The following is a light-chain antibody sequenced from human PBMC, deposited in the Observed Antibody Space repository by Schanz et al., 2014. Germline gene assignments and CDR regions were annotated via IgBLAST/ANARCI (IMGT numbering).Light chain of an antibody. J-gene: IGKJ1*01. CDR2: GAS. V-gene: IGKV3-20*01. Sequence: EVVMTQSPGTLSLSPGERATLSCRASQSVRSNYLAWYQQKPGQAPRLLISGASSRSTGIPDRFSGSGSGTDFTLTISRLEPEDFAVYYCQQYGNSPGGTFGQGTKVEVK. CDR3: QQYGNSPGGT. CDR1: QSVRSNY.